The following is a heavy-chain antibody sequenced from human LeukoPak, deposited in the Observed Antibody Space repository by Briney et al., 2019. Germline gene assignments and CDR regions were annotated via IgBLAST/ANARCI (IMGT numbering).Heavy chain of an antibody. J-gene: IGHJ4*02. V-gene: IGHV3-30*18. CDR2: IVYDGSDK. CDR3: AKDDTGYSSGWLSYFDY. D-gene: IGHD6-19*01. Sequence: GGSLRLSCAASGFTFSTYGMHWVRQAPGKGLEWVAVIVYDGSDKYYADSVKGRFTISRDNAKNSLYLQMNSLRAEDTALYYCAKDDTGYSSGWLSYFDYWGQGTLVTVSS. CDR1: GFTFSTYG.